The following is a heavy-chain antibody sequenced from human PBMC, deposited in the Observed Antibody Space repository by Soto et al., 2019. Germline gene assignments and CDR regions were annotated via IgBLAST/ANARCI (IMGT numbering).Heavy chain of an antibody. V-gene: IGHV3-23*01. CDR1: GFTFSSYA. CDR2: ISGSGGST. J-gene: IGHJ4*02. Sequence: GGSLRLSCAASGFTFSSYAMSWVRQAPGKGLEWVSAISGSGGSTYYADSVKGRFTISRDNSKNTLYLQMNSLRAEDTAVYYCAIQGLRITMVRGVIIGRYWGQGTLVTVSS. D-gene: IGHD3-10*01. CDR3: AIQGLRITMVRGVIIGRY.